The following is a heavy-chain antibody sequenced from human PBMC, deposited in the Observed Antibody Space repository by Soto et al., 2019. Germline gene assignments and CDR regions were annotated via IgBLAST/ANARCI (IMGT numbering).Heavy chain of an antibody. Sequence: ALETLSLTCTVSGGSSISSSYYWGWIRQPPGKGLEWIGSIYYSGSTYYNPSLKSRVTISVDTSKNQFSLKLSSVTAADTAVYYCARRLYYDSSGFEGGGMDVWGQGTTVTVSS. CDR3: ARRLYYDSSGFEGGGMDV. CDR1: GGSSISSSYY. V-gene: IGHV4-39*01. CDR2: IYYSGST. D-gene: IGHD3-22*01. J-gene: IGHJ6*02.